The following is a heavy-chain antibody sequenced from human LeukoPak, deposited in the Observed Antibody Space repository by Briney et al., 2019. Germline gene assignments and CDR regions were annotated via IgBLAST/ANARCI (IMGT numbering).Heavy chain of an antibody. J-gene: IGHJ4*02. CDR3: AKEGRWLDS. V-gene: IGHV3-23*01. CDR1: GFTFSSYA. CDR2: ISGSGGST. D-gene: IGHD4-23*01. Sequence: GGSLRLSCAASGFTFSSYAMSWVRQAPGKGLEWVSAISGSGGSTYYADSVKSRFTISRDNSKNTLYLQINSLRTEDTAVYFCAKEGRWLDSWGQGTLVTVSS.